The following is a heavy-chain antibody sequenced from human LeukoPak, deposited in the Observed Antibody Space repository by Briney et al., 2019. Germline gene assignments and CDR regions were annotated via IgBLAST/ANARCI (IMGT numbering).Heavy chain of an antibody. D-gene: IGHD3-10*01. Sequence: ASVKVSCKASGYSFTSYDINWVRQATGQGLEWMGWMNPNSGNTDYAQKFQGRVTFTRSTSISTAYMELSSLRSEDTAVYYCARSTMLRGVTNFDSWGQGTLVTVSS. CDR1: GYSFTSYD. CDR3: ARSTMLRGVTNFDS. CDR2: MNPNSGNT. J-gene: IGHJ4*02. V-gene: IGHV1-8*03.